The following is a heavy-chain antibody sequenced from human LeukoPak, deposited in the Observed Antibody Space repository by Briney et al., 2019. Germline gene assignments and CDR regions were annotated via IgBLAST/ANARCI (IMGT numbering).Heavy chain of an antibody. CDR3: APVDYGDYFDF. J-gene: IGHJ4*02. V-gene: IGHV4-38-2*02. Sequence: SETLSLTCTVSGYSISSDYYWGWIRQPPGKGLEWIGSIYYTGNTFYNPSLKSRVTISVDTSKNQFSLKLRSVTAADTAVYYCAPVDYGDYFDFWGQGTLVTVSS. CDR2: IYYTGNT. CDR1: GYSISSDYY. D-gene: IGHD4-17*01.